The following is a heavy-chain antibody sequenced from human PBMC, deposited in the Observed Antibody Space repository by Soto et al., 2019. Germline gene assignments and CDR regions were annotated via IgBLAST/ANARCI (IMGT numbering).Heavy chain of an antibody. Sequence: GESLKISCKGSGYSFTSYWIGWVRQMPGKGLEWMGIIYPGDSDTRYSPSFQGQVTISADKSISTAYLQWSSLKASDTAMYYCARHQPPGYSYGPRNYYYGMDVWGQGTTVTVSS. CDR1: GYSFTSYW. D-gene: IGHD5-18*01. J-gene: IGHJ6*02. CDR3: ARHQPPGYSYGPRNYYYGMDV. V-gene: IGHV5-51*01. CDR2: IYPGDSDT.